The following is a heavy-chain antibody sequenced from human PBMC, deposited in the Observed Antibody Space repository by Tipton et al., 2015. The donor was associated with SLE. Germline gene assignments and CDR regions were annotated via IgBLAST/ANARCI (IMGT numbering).Heavy chain of an antibody. Sequence: GLVKPSETLSLTCTVSGGSISSYYWSWIRQPPGKGLEWIGYIYYSGSTNYNPSLKSRVTISVDTSKNQFSLKLSSVTAADTAVYYWARHVTYYGSGRVWFDPWGQGTLVTVSS. J-gene: IGHJ5*02. CDR1: GGSISSYY. CDR2: IYYSGST. D-gene: IGHD3-10*01. CDR3: ARHVTYYGSGRVWFDP. V-gene: IGHV4-59*08.